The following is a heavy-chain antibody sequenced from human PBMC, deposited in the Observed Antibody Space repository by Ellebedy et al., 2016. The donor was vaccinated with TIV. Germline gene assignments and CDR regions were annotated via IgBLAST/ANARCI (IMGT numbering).Heavy chain of an antibody. V-gene: IGHV3-13*01. CDR1: GFTFSNYD. CDR2: IGTAGDT. J-gene: IGHJ6*02. CDR3: ARDCLGTIFGVVIEAYYYYGMDV. Sequence: GESLKISCAASGFTFSNYDMHWVRQATGKGLEWVSAIGTAGDTYYPGSVKGRFTISRENAKNSLYLQMSSLRAEDTAVYYCARDCLGTIFGVVIEAYYYYGMDVWGQGTTVTVSS. D-gene: IGHD3-3*01.